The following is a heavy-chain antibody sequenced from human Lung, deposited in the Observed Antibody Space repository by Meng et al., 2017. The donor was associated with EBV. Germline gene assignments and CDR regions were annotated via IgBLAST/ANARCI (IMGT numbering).Heavy chain of an antibody. Sequence: VQLHESDPGLAKPSHTRSLTCTVSGGSISSGGYYWSWIRQHPGKGLEWIGYIYYRGSTYYNPSLKSRVTISVDTSKNQFSLKLSSVTAADTAVYYCAATVNDGYFDYRGQGTLVTVSS. J-gene: IGHJ4*02. V-gene: IGHV4-31*03. CDR2: IYYRGST. CDR1: GGSISSGGYY. CDR3: AATVNDGYFDY. D-gene: IGHD4-11*01.